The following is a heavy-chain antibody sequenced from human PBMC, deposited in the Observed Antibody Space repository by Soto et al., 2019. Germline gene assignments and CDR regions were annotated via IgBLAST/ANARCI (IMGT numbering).Heavy chain of an antibody. CDR2: INAGNGNT. J-gene: IGHJ4*02. CDR1: GYTFTSYA. Sequence: GASVKVSCKASGYTFTSYATHWVRQAPGQRLECMGWINAGNGNTKYLQKFQGRVTITRDTSASTAYMELSSLRSEDTVVYYCARDGLRLAVAGTTNDYWGQGTLVTVSS. V-gene: IGHV1-3*01. D-gene: IGHD6-19*01. CDR3: ARDGLRLAVAGTTNDY.